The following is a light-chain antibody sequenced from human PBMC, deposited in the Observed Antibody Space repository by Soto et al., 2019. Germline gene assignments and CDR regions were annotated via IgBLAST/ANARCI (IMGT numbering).Light chain of an antibody. CDR3: QQSYSTPRT. CDR1: QSISNY. CDR2: AAS. J-gene: IGKJ2*01. V-gene: IGKV1-39*01. Sequence: DIQMTQSPSSLSASVGDRVTITCRASQSISNYLNWYQQKPGKAPKLLIYAASSLQSGVPSRFSGSGSEKDFTLTISSLQPEDFATYYCQQSYSTPRTFGQGTKLEIK.